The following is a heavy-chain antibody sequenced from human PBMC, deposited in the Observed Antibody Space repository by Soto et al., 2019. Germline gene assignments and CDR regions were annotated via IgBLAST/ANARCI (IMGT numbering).Heavy chain of an antibody. CDR3: ARMTIAAVKLSNDCYFGMDV. J-gene: IGHJ6*02. CDR1: GGSFSGYY. Sequence: QVQLQQWGAALLKPSATLSLTCAVYGGSFSGYYWSWIRQPPGKGLGWMGENNHSGSTNYNPSLKSRVTITVDTSKNQFSLKMSSVTAADTAVYYCARMTIAAVKLSNDCYFGMDVWGQGTTVTVSS. V-gene: IGHV4-34*01. D-gene: IGHD6-13*01. CDR2: NNHSGST.